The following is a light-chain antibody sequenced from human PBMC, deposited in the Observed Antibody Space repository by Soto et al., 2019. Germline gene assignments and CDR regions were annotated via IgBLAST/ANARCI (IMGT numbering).Light chain of an antibody. V-gene: IGLV1-44*01. J-gene: IGLJ1*01. Sequence: SVLTQPPSASGTPGQTITISCSGSTSNIGTNTVDWFQHLPGSAPKLLIYTNDQRPSGVPDRFSGSRSGTSASLAISGLQSEDEADYYCATWDDSVFVFGTGTKVTVL. CDR1: TSNIGTNT. CDR2: TND. CDR3: ATWDDSVFV.